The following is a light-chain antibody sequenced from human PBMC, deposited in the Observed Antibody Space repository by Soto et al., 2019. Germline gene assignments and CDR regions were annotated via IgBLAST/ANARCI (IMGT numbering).Light chain of an antibody. CDR3: QQRSSWPFT. CDR2: GAS. J-gene: IGKJ3*01. Sequence: EIVMTQSPATLSVSPGERATLSCRASQSVSSDLAWYQHKPGQAPRLLIYGASTRATGIPARFSGRGSGTEFTLTISSLQSEDFAVYYCQQRSSWPFTFGPGTKVDIK. CDR1: QSVSSD. V-gene: IGKV3-15*01.